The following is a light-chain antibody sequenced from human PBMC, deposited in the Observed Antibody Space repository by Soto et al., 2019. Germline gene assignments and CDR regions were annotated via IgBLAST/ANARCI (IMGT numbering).Light chain of an antibody. CDR3: SSYSISTAYL. CDR2: EVS. CDR1: SSDVGGYDY. J-gene: IGLJ1*01. V-gene: IGLV2-14*01. Sequence: QSVLTQPASVSGSPGQSITISCTGTSSDVGGYDYVSWYQLHPGKAPKLVVFEVSNRPSGVSSRFSGSKSGNTASLTISGLQAEDEADYFCSSYSISTAYLFGTGTKLTVL.